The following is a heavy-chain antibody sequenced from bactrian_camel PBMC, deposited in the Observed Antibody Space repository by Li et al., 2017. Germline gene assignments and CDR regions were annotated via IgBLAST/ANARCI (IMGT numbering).Heavy chain of an antibody. V-gene: IGHV3-2*01. CDR1: GFPFSSYD. D-gene: IGHD1*01. J-gene: IGHJ4*01. CDR2: IYSDSSNT. CDR3: AARRDMTAITALGLT. Sequence: QVQLVESGGGLVQTGGSLTLFCAASGFPFSSYDMSWVRQAPGKGLEWVSSIYSDSSNTYYADSVKGRFTISRDNAKNTLYLQMNSLKPEDTALYYCAARRDMTAITALGLTKGAREPRSPSP.